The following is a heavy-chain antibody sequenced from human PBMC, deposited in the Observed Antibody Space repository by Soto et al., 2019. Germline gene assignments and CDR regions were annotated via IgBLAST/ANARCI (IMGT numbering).Heavy chain of an antibody. CDR2: IYHSGSI. V-gene: IGHV4-4*02. Sequence: SETLSLTCAVSGGSISSSNWWSWVRQPPGKGLEWIGEIYHSGSINYNPSLKSRVTMSVDTSKNQFSLTLNSVTAADTATYYCARGGISHWAYFYYMDVWDRGTTVTVSS. CDR1: GGSISSSNW. J-gene: IGHJ6*03. D-gene: IGHD2-21*01. CDR3: ARGGISHWAYFYYMDV.